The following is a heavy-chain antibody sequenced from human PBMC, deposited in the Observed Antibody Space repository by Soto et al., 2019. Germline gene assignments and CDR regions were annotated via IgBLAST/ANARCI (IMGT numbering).Heavy chain of an antibody. CDR1: GFTFSNYA. V-gene: IGHV3-30*18. D-gene: IGHD2-15*01. CDR3: AKDLSYCSGGSCYQHDGSDN. Sequence: VQLVESGGGGVQPGGSLRLSCAASGFTFSNYAMHWVRQAPGKGLEWVAIISFDGTNKFYTDSVKGRFTIYRDNSKNTLFLEMSSLRAEDTAVYFCAKDLSYCSGGSCYQHDGSDNWGQGTLVTVSS. J-gene: IGHJ4*02. CDR2: ISFDGTNK.